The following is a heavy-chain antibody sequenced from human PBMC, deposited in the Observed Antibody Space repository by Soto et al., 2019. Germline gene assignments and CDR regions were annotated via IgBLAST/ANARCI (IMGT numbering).Heavy chain of an antibody. Sequence: SETLSLTCSVSGGSISGGDYYWHWILQPPGKGLEWIVFIHYGGSTYFNPSLRSRVTFSVDTSKNQFSLKLSSVTAADTAVYYCARGAGVARYFDAVTGYYAVAKANNCFDPWGQGTLVTVSS. J-gene: IGHJ5*02. D-gene: IGHD3-9*01. CDR2: IHYGGST. CDR3: ARGAGVARYFDAVTGYYAVAKANNCFDP. V-gene: IGHV4-30-4*01. CDR1: GGSISGGDYY.